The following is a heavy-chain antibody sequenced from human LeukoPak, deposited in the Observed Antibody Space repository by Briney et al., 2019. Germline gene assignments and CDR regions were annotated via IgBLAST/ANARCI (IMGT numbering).Heavy chain of an antibody. CDR3: ARGFYGDYFDY. D-gene: IGHD4-17*01. J-gene: IGHJ4*02. CDR2: INHSGST. CDR1: GGSFSGYY. V-gene: IGHV4-34*01. Sequence: SETLSLTCAVYGGSFSGYYWSWIRQPPGKGLEWIGEINHSGSTNYNPSLKSRVTISVDTSKNQFSLKLSSVTAADTAVYHCARGFYGDYFDYWGQGTLVTVSS.